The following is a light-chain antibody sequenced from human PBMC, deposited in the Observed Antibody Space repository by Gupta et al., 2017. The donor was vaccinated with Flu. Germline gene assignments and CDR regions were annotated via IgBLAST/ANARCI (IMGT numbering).Light chain of an antibody. CDR3: RQGNQSSHA. CDR1: QTLVYSDGKTY. CDR2: GVA. J-gene: IGKJ2*01. V-gene: IGKV2-30*01. Sequence: DVVLTQSPLSQPVTLGQPASISCKSSQTLVYSDGKTYLNWFQQRPGQSPRRLIYGVANRDSGVPAICIGSGSGTDVTPQISSVEAEDVGVDYCRQGNQSSHAFGQGTKLEIK.